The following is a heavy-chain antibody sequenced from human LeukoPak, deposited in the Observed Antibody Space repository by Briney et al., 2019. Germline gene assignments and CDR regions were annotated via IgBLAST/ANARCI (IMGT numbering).Heavy chain of an antibody. Sequence: SETLSLTCAVYGGSFSGYYWSWIRQPPGKGLEWIGEINHSGSTNYNPSLKSRVTISADTSKNQFSLKLSSVTAADTAVYYCARSAPSASSSGWYGLGYWGQGTLVTVSS. CDR3: ARSAPSASSSGWYGLGY. J-gene: IGHJ4*02. D-gene: IGHD6-19*01. CDR2: INHSGST. V-gene: IGHV4-34*01. CDR1: GGSFSGYY.